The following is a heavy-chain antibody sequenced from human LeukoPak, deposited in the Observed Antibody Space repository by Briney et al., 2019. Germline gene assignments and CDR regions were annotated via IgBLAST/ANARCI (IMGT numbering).Heavy chain of an antibody. CDR3: ASLQQNSGYDSAFDY. V-gene: IGHV4-30-4*01. D-gene: IGHD5-12*01. CDR2: IYYSGST. CDR1: GGSISSGDYY. Sequence: PSETLSLTCTVSGGSISSGDYYWSWIRQPPGKGLEWIGYIYYSGSTYYNPSLKSRVTISVDTSKNQFSLKLSSVTAADTAVYYCASLQQNSGYDSAFDYWGQGTLVTVSS. J-gene: IGHJ4*02.